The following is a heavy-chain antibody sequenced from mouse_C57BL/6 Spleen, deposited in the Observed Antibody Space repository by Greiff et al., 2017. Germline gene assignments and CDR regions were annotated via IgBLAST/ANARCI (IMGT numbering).Heavy chain of an antibody. Sequence: QVQLKQSGPELVRPGASVKISCKAPGYTFTSHWMQWVRQRPGQGLEWLGEIFPCGGSTYYNEKFKGKATLTVDTSSSTTYMQLSSLTSEDYAVYFCAREKDGARFAYWGQGTLVTVSA. CDR1: GYTFTSHW. V-gene: IGHV1-56*01. CDR3: AREKDGARFAY. J-gene: IGHJ3*01. D-gene: IGHD1-1*02. CDR2: IFPCGGST.